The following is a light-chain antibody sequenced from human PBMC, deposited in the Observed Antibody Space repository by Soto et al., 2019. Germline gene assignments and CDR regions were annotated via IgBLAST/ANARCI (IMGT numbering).Light chain of an antibody. J-gene: IGLJ2*01. CDR1: NIGSKN. V-gene: IGLV3-9*01. CDR3: HVWDSSTVV. CDR2: RDT. Sequence: ELTQPLSVSVALGQTAKITCGGNNIGSKNVHWYQQKSGQAPVLVIHRDTNRPSGIPERFSGSNSGNTATLTISRAQGGDEADYYCHVWDSSTVVFGGGTKVTVL.